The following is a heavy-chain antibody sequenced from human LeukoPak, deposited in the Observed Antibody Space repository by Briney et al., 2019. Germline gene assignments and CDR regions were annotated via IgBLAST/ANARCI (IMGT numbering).Heavy chain of an antibody. Sequence: SETLSLTCTVSGYSISSGYYWSWIRQPPGKGLEWIGEINHSGSTNYNPSLKSRVTISVDTSKNQFSLKLSSVTAADTAVYYCAREGVVSLDYWGQGTLVTVSS. D-gene: IGHD3-3*01. J-gene: IGHJ4*02. CDR3: AREGVVSLDY. V-gene: IGHV4-38-2*02. CDR2: INHSGST. CDR1: GYSISSGYY.